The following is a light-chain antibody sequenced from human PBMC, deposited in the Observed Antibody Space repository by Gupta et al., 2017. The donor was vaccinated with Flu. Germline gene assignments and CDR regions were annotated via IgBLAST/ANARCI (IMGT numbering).Light chain of an antibody. CDR1: SSNIGSNA. CDR3: AAWDDSLNGHYV. V-gene: IGLV1-44*01. Sequence: QPVLAQPPSASGTPGQRVTITCAGSSSNIGSNAVNWYQQVPGKSPNPLIYGSNQRPSGVPDRFAGSKSGTSASLAIRGLQSEDEADYYCAAWDDSLNGHYVFGTGTKVTVL. CDR2: GSN. J-gene: IGLJ1*01.